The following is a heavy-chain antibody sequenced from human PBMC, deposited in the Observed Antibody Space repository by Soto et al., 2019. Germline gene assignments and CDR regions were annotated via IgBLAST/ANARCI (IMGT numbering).Heavy chain of an antibody. V-gene: IGHV3-13*05. CDR3: ARAYLGRLPRRADYYYAMDV. D-gene: IGHD1-26*01. Sequence: EVQLVESGGGSVQPGESLRLSCAASGFSFRDYDMHWVRQRKGKGLEWVSALGAARDPYYVGSVKGRFSVSRHNAQNSLFLQMNTLRVDDTAVYFCARAYLGRLPRRADYYYAMDVWGRGTTVTVSS. J-gene: IGHJ6*02. CDR1: GFSFRDYD. CDR2: LGAARDP.